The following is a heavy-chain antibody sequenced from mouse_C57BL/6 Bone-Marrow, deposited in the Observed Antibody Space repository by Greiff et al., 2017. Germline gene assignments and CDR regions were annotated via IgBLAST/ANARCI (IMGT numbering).Heavy chain of an antibody. V-gene: IGHV1-58*01. J-gene: IGHJ1*03. D-gene: IGHD2-2*01. CDR2: IYIGNGYT. Sequence: VQLQQSGAELVRPGSSVKMSCKTSGYTFTSSGINWVKQRPGKGLEWIGHIYIGNGYTEYNEKFKGKATLTADKSSSTAYMQLSSLTSEDSAIYFCARNGYDWYYDVWGTGTTVTVSA. CDR3: ARNGYDWYYDV. CDR1: GYTFTSSG.